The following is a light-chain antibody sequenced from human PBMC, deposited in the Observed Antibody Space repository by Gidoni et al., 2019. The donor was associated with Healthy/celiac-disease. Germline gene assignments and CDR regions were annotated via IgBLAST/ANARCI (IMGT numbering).Light chain of an antibody. V-gene: IGKV3-11*01. CDR2: DAS. CDR3: QQRSNWLT. Sequence: EIFLTQSPATLSLSPGERATLSCRASQSVSSYLAWYQQKPGQAPRLLIYDASNRATGIPARFSGSGSGTDFTLTISSLEPEDFAVYYCQQRSNWLTFGGGTKVEIK. CDR1: QSVSSY. J-gene: IGKJ4*01.